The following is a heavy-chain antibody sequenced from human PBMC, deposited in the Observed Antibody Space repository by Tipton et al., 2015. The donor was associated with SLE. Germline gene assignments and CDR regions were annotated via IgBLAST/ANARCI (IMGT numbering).Heavy chain of an antibody. Sequence: LRLSCTVSGGSISSGGYYWSWIRQHPGKGLEWIGYIYYSGSTSYNPSLKSRVTISIDTSKNQFSLKLSSVTAADTAVYYCARALQNYFDYWGQGTLVTVSS. CDR3: ARALQNYFDY. CDR1: GGSISSGGYY. J-gene: IGHJ4*02. CDR2: IYYSGST. V-gene: IGHV4-31*02.